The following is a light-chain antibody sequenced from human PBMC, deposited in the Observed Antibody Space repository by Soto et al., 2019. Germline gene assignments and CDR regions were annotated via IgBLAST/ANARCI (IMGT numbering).Light chain of an antibody. V-gene: IGKV3D-15*01. J-gene: IGKJ5*01. CDR2: YIS. Sequence: EVVMTQSPATLSVSPGETASLSCRASQSAGNFLAWYQQKPGQAPRLLIYYISTRATGIPARFSGSGSGTEFTLTINSLQSEDSAVYYCQQHNQLPITFGQGTLLEVK. CDR1: QSAGNF. CDR3: QQHNQLPIT.